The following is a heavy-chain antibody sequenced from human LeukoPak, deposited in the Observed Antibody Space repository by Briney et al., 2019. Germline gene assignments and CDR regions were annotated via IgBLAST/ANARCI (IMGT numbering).Heavy chain of an antibody. D-gene: IGHD3-10*01. Sequence: SETLSLTCTVSGGSICSYYWSWIRQPPGKGLEWIGYIYYSGSTNYNPSLKSRVTISVDTSKNQFSLKLSSVTAADTAVYYCARDSITMVRGVGFDYWGQGTLVTVSS. CDR1: GGSICSYY. V-gene: IGHV4-59*01. CDR3: ARDSITMVRGVGFDY. CDR2: IYYSGST. J-gene: IGHJ4*02.